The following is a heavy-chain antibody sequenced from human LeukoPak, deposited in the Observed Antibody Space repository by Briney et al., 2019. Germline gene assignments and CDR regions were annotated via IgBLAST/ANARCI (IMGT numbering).Heavy chain of an antibody. V-gene: IGHV3-23*01. CDR2: VSGSGDGT. CDR3: AKGAGAGQVDWLQP. Sequence: GVSLRLSCAASGFTFRNYAMMWVRLAPGKGPEWVSTVSGSGDGTYYADSVKGRFTISRDNYKNTLPLPMNSLRGEHPAVYYCAKGAGAGQVDWLQPWGQGTLVTVSS. J-gene: IGHJ5*02. CDR1: GFTFRNYA. D-gene: IGHD1-26*01.